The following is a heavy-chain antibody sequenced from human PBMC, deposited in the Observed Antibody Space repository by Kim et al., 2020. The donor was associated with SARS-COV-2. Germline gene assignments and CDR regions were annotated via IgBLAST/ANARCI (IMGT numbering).Heavy chain of an antibody. D-gene: IGHD1-26*01. CDR3: AKDRIVGALFDY. J-gene: IGHJ4*02. Sequence: GGSLRLSCAASGFTFSSYGMHWVRQAPGKGLEWVAVISYDGSNKYYADSVKGRFTISRDNSKNTLYLQMNSLRAEDTAVYYCAKDRIVGALFDYWGQGTLVTVSS. CDR2: ISYDGSNK. CDR1: GFTFSSYG. V-gene: IGHV3-30*18.